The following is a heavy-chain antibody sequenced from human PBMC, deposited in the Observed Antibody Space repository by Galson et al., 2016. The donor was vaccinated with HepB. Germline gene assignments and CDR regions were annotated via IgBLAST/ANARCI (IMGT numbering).Heavy chain of an antibody. J-gene: IGHJ4*02. D-gene: IGHD5-24*01. Sequence: SLRLSCAASGFTFSSYAMSWVRQAPGKGLQWVSTIGGSDGKTYYAASVKGRFTISRDNSKNTLYLQMPSLRGEDTAVYYCAKGRWDFDSWGQGTLVTVSS. CDR1: GFTFSSYA. CDR3: AKGRWDFDS. V-gene: IGHV3-23*01. CDR2: IGGSDGKT.